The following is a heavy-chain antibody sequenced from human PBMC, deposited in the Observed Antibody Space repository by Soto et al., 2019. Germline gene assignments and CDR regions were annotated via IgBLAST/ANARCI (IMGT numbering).Heavy chain of an antibody. CDR3: AKDRITMVRGVIIPYNYYYMDV. J-gene: IGHJ6*03. Sequence: QVQLVESGGGVVQPGRSLRLSCAASGFTFSSYGMHWVRQAPGKGLEWVAVISYDGSNKYYADSVKGRFTISRDNSKNTLYLQMNSLRAEDTAVYYCAKDRITMVRGVIIPYNYYYMDVWGKGTTVTVSS. CDR1: GFTFSSYG. D-gene: IGHD3-10*01. CDR2: ISYDGSNK. V-gene: IGHV3-30*18.